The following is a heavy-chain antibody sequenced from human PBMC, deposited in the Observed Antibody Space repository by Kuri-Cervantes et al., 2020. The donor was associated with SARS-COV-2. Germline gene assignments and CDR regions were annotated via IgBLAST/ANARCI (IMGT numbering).Heavy chain of an antibody. Sequence: ASVKVSCKASGYTFTGYYMHWVRQAPGQGLERMGWINPNSGGTNYAQKFQGRVTMTRDTSISTAYMELSRLRSDDTAVYYCARDSATSRSAFDIWGQGTMVTVSS. V-gene: IGHV1-2*02. CDR1: GYTFTGYY. J-gene: IGHJ3*02. CDR3: ARDSATSRSAFDI. CDR2: INPNSGGT. D-gene: IGHD6-13*01.